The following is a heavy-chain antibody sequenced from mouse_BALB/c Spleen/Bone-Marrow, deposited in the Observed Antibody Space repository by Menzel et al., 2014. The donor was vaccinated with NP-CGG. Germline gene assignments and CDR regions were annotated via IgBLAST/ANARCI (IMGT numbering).Heavy chain of an antibody. J-gene: IGHJ4*01. CDR1: GYTFTSYW. D-gene: IGHD1-1*01. CDR3: AREGYYYGSSTYYAMDY. CDR2: IYPGDGDT. Sequence: QVQLQQSGAELARPGASVKLSCKASGYTFTSYWMQWVKQRPGQGLEWIGAIYPGDGDTRYTQKFKGKATLTADKSSSTAYMQLSSLASEDSAVYYCAREGYYYGSSTYYAMDYWGRGTSVTVSS. V-gene: IGHV1-87*01.